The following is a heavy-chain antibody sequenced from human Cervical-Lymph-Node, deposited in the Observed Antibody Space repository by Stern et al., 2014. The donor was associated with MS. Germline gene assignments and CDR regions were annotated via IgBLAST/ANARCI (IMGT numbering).Heavy chain of an antibody. Sequence: EVQLVESGAEVKKPGESLKISCKGSGYSFTSYWIGWVRQMPGKGLEWMGIIYPGDSDTRYSPSFQGQVTISADKSISTAYLQWSSLKASDTAMYYCARLTMVRGVIGLYGMDVWGQGTTVTVSS. CDR2: IYPGDSDT. J-gene: IGHJ6*02. D-gene: IGHD3-10*01. V-gene: IGHV5-51*01. CDR1: GYSFTSYW. CDR3: ARLTMVRGVIGLYGMDV.